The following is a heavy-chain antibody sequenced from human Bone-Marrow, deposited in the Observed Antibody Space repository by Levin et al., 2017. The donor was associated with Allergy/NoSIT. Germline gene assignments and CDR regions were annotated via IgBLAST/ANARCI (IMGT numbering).Heavy chain of an antibody. D-gene: IGHD2-2*01. CDR3: ARDIVVVPSSMVGTYYHYYGMDV. V-gene: IGHV3-30-3*01. J-gene: IGHJ6*02. CDR2: ISYDGTKK. Sequence: AGGSLRLSCAASGFIFRSYAMHWVRQAPGKGLEWLTLISYDGTKKDYADSVKGRFTISRDNSKNTLYLQMNSLRAEDTAVYYCARDIVVVPSSMVGTYYHYYGMDVWGQGTTVTVS. CDR1: GFIFRSYA.